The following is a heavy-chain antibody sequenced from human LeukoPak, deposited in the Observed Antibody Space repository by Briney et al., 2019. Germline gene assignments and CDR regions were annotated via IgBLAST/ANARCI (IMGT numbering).Heavy chain of an antibody. Sequence: ASVKVSCKASGYNFTGYYMHWVRQAPGQGLEWMGWINPNSGGTNYAQKFQGRVTMTRDTSISTAYMELSRLRSDDTAVYYCARVEALIRYFDYWGQGTLVTVSS. CDR1: GYNFTGYY. D-gene: IGHD3-9*01. J-gene: IGHJ4*02. V-gene: IGHV1-2*02. CDR2: INPNSGGT. CDR3: ARVEALIRYFDY.